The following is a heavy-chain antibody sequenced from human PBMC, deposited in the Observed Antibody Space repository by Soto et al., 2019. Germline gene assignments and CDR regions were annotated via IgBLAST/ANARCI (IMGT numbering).Heavy chain of an antibody. Sequence: QVQVVQSGAEVKKPGASVKVSCKASGYTFTSDGINWVRQAPGQGLEWMGWINAYNGNTKYAQKLQGRVTMTTDTSTSTAYTEMRGLTSDGTAVYYYARDLGGGIAASWGHGTVVNVSP. V-gene: IGHV1-18*01. CDR3: ARDLGGGIAAS. J-gene: IGHJ4*01. CDR2: INAYNGNT. CDR1: GYTFTSDG. D-gene: IGHD6-13*01.